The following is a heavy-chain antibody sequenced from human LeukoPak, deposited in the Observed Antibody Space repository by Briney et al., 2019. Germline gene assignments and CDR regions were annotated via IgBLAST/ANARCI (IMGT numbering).Heavy chain of an antibody. V-gene: IGHV1-69*04. CDR2: IIPILGIA. Sequence: SVKVSCKASGGTFSSYAISWVRQAPGQGLEWMGRIIPILGIANYAQKFQGRVTITADKSTSTAYMELSSLRSEGTAVYYCARDYSDGVFNSGYGGYFDYWGQGTLVTVSS. J-gene: IGHJ4*02. D-gene: IGHD5-12*01. CDR3: ARDYSDGVFNSGYGGYFDY. CDR1: GGTFSSYA.